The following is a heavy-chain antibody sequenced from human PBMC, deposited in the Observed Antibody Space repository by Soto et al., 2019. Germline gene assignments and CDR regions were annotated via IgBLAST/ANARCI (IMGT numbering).Heavy chain of an antibody. CDR2: IYYTT. J-gene: IGHJ4*02. CDR3: ARTSPVAGGFDY. V-gene: IGHV4-59*01. Sequence: QVQLQESGPGLVKPSETLSLTCTVSGGSISNYYWSWIRQAPGKRLEWIGYIYYTTNYNPSLKSRVTMSADTSKTQISLKLTSVTAADTAVYYCARTSPVAGGFDYWGQGTLVTVSS. CDR1: GGSISNYY. D-gene: IGHD6-19*01.